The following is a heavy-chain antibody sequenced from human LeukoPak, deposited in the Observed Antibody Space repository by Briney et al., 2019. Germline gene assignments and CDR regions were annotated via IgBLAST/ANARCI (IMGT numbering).Heavy chain of an antibody. V-gene: IGHV1-18*01. Sequence: ASVKVSCKASGYTFTSYGISWVRQAPGQGLEWMGWISVYNANTKYAQKLQGRVTMTRDTSTSTAYMELRSLRSDDTAVYYCARDGGSYSDWFDPWRQGTLVIVSS. CDR2: ISVYNANT. J-gene: IGHJ5*02. CDR3: ARDGGSYSDWFDP. D-gene: IGHD1-26*01. CDR1: GYTFTSYG.